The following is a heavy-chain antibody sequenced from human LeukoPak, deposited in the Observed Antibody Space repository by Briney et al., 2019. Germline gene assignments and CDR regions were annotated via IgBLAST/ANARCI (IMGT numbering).Heavy chain of an antibody. Sequence: GGSLRLSCAASGFTFTSHLMSWVRQTRGKELEWVSAIDGCGHHTYYADSVRGRFSISRDNSKKMLYLQMNSLRAEDTATYYCARESIRSGSLKWFDPWGQGALVTVSS. CDR1: GFTFTSHL. CDR3: ARESIRSGSLKWFDP. J-gene: IGHJ5*02. D-gene: IGHD3-3*01. CDR2: IDGCGHHT. V-gene: IGHV3-23*01.